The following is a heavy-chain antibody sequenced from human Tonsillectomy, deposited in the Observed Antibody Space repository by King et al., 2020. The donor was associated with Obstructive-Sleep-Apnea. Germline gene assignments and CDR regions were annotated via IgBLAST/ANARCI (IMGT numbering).Heavy chain of an antibody. J-gene: IGHJ5*02. Sequence: VQLQESGPGLVKPSQTLSLTCAVSGGSISSDDYYWSWIRQHPGKGLEWIGNIYYSGSTNYNPSLKSRVTIAVDTSKNQFSLKLSSVTAADTAVYYCARAPMVRGIIRWFDPWGQGTLVTVSS. CDR3: ARAPMVRGIIRWFDP. V-gene: IGHV4-31*11. CDR2: IYYSGST. D-gene: IGHD3-10*01. CDR1: GGSISSDDYY.